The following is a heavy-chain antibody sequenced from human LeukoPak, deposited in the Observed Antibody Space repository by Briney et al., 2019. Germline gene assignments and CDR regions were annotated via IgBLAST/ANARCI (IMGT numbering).Heavy chain of an antibody. CDR1: GFTFSSYG. J-gene: IGHJ6*03. CDR2: ISYDGSTK. Sequence: GRSLRLSCAASGFTFSSYGMHWVRQAPGKGMEWVAVISYDGSTKYYADSVKGRFTISRDNSKNTLYLQMNSLRAEDTAAYYCARKGIYYYYYMDVWGKGTTVTVSS. D-gene: IGHD2/OR15-2a*01. CDR3: ARKGIYYYYYMDV. V-gene: IGHV3-30*03.